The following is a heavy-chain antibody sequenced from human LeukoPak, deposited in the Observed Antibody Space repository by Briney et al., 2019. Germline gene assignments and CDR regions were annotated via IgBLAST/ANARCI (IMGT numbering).Heavy chain of an antibody. CDR2: ISDSGNT. V-gene: IGHV4-59*08. CDR1: GGSIINYF. Sequence: DPSETLSLTCAVSGGSIINYFWGWIRQPPGKGLEFIGYISDSGNTNYSPSLKSRLTISVDTSKNQFSLRLGSLSAADTAVYYCARRTALKNAFDLWGQGTMVTVSS. J-gene: IGHJ3*01. CDR3: ARRTALKNAFDL.